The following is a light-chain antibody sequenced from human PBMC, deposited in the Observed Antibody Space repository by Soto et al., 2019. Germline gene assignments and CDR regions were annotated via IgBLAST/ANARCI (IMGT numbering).Light chain of an antibody. Sequence: QSVLTQPASVSGSPVQSITISCTGTSNDIGDSNYVSWYQQHPGKAPKLVIYDVSNRPSGVSNRFSGSKSANTASLTISGLQAEDEADYYCSSFRSSSTSYVFGTGTKVTVL. CDR3: SSFRSSSTSYV. CDR2: DVS. CDR1: SNDIGDSNY. J-gene: IGLJ1*01. V-gene: IGLV2-14*03.